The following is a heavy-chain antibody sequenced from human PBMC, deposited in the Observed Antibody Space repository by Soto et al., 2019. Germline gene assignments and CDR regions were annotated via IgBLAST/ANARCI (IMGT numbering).Heavy chain of an antibody. J-gene: IGHJ6*03. CDR1: GDTFSRHT. Sequence: QVQLVQSGAEVKKPGSSVKVSCKASGDTFSRHTISWVRQAPGQGLEWMGRIIPILGIANYAQKFQGSVTITADKSTSTAYMDLSSLRSEDTAVYYCARVAEMGTVTKGYYYYRDVWGKGTTVTVSS. CDR3: ARVAEMGTVTKGYYYYRDV. CDR2: IIPILGIA. V-gene: IGHV1-69*02. D-gene: IGHD4-17*01.